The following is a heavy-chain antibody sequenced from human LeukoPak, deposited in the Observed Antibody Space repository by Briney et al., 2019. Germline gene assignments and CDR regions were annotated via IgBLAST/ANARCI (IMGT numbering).Heavy chain of an antibody. J-gene: IGHJ5*02. D-gene: IGHD3-22*01. Sequence: SETLSLTCTVSGYSISSGYYWGWIRQPPGKGLEWIGSIYHSGSTYYNPSLKSRVTISVDTSKNQFSLKLSSVTAADTAVYYCARVVTMIVVEGWFDPWGQGTLVTVSS. V-gene: IGHV4-38-2*02. CDR2: IYHSGST. CDR3: ARVVTMIVVEGWFDP. CDR1: GYSISSGYY.